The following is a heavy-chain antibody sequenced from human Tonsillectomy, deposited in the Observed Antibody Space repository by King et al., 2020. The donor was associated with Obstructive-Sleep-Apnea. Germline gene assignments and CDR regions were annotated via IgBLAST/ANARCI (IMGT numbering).Heavy chain of an antibody. CDR3: ARDTYYYESSGYYSWFDP. CDR2: IYHSGST. J-gene: IGHJ5*02. Sequence: QLQGSGPGLVKPSETLSLTCIVSGGSVSSGSYYWTWIRQSPGKGLEWIGYIYHSGSTNYNPSLKSRVTISVDTSKNQFSLKLSSVTAADTAVYYCARDTYYYESSGYYSWFDPWGQGTLVTVSS. D-gene: IGHD3-22*01. CDR1: GGSVSSGSYY. V-gene: IGHV4-61*01.